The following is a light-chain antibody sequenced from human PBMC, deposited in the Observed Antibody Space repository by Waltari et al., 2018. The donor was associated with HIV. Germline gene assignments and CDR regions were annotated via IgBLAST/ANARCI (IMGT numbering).Light chain of an antibody. CDR1: SSDVGVYDY. CDR2: EVT. J-gene: IGLJ1*01. Sequence: QSALTQPASVSGSPGQSITISCTGASSDVGVYDYVSWYQHHPGKAPKLMIYEVTNRPSRIANRLSGSKSGNTASLTISGLQAEDEADYYCSSYRSSSTFVFGTGTKVTVL. CDR3: SSYRSSSTFV. V-gene: IGLV2-14*01.